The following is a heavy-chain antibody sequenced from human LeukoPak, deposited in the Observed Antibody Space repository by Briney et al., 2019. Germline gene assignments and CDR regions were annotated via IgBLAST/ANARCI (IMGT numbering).Heavy chain of an antibody. V-gene: IGHV3-9*01. CDR1: GFTFDDYA. D-gene: IGHD2-15*01. CDR3: ARLSYCSGGSCYYESVYYYHGLDV. CDR2: LSWNSDNI. J-gene: IGHJ6*02. Sequence: GRSLRLSCTTSGFTFDDYAMHWVRQAPGKGLEWVSGLSWNSDNIDYADSVKGRFTISRGNDKNSLYLQMNSLRADDTAVYYCARLSYCSGGSCYYESVYYYHGLDVWGQGTTVTVSS.